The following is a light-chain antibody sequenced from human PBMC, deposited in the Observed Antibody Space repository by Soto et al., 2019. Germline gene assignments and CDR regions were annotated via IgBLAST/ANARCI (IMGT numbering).Light chain of an antibody. CDR1: QSLLHSNGYNY. V-gene: IGKV2-28*01. CDR2: LGS. CDR3: QQYFEWPPMT. Sequence: DIVITQSPLSLPFTPADPASISCGASQSLLHSNGYNYLDWYLQKPGQSPQLLIYLGSNRSSGVPDRFSGSGSGTDFTLKISSLRSEDSAIYYCQQYFEWPPMTFGQGTKVDIK. J-gene: IGKJ1*01.